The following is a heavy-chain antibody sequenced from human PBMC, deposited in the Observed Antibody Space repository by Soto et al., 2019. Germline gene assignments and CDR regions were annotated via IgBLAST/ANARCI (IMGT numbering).Heavy chain of an antibody. CDR3: ARGEVRGPFDI. CDR1: GGSMNSHYYY. CDR2: IHNSGST. J-gene: IGHJ3*02. Sequence: QQQLQESGPGLVKPSQTLSLTCTVSGGSMNSHYYYWSWIRQPPGKVLEWIGYIHNSGSTYYNPSLKSRLTISSDMTKKQFSLRLNSVTAADTALYFCARGEVRGPFDIWGQGTKVTVSS. D-gene: IGHD3-10*01. V-gene: IGHV4-30-4*01.